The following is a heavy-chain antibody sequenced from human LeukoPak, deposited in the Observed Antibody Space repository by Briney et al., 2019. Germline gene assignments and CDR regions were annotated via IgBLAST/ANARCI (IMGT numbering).Heavy chain of an antibody. D-gene: IGHD6-19*01. CDR2: INPNSGGT. CDR3: ARSPSSGGDY. V-gene: IGHV1-2*02. J-gene: IGHJ4*02. CDR1: GYTFTSYG. Sequence: ASVKVSCKASGYTFTSYGISWVRQAPGQGLEWIGWINPNSGGTNYAQKFQGRVTMTRDTSISTAYMELSRLRSDDTAVYYCARSPSSGGDYWGQGTLVTVSS.